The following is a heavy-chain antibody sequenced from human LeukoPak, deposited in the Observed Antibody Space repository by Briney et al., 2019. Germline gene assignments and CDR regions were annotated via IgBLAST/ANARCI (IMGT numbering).Heavy chain of an antibody. CDR3: ARGYSGYDSN. CDR1: GGSFSGYY. Sequence: SETLSLTCAVYGGSFSGYYWSWLRQPPGKGLEWIGEINHSGSTTSLKSRVTISVDTSKNQFSLKLSSLTAADTAVYYCARGYSGYDSNWGQGTLVTVSS. J-gene: IGHJ4*02. D-gene: IGHD5-12*01. CDR2: INHSGST. V-gene: IGHV4-34*01.